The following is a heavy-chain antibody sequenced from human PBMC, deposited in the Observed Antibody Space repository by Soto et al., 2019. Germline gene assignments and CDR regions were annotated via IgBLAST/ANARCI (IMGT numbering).Heavy chain of an antibody. V-gene: IGHV3-74*01. CDR2: LQTDGSHP. Sequence: EVQLVESGGGLVQPGGSLRLSCVASGLTFNYYWMHWVRQAPGKGLMWVSRLQTDGSHPDYADSVKGRFTISRDNAKNTLYLKRNNLRAEDTAVYYCARGGDPDYWGQGTLVTVSS. CDR1: GLTFNYYW. CDR3: ARGGDPDY. J-gene: IGHJ4*02. D-gene: IGHD2-21*02.